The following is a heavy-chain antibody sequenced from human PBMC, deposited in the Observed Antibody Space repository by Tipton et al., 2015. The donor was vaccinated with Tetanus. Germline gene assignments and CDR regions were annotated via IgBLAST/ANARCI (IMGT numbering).Heavy chain of an antibody. J-gene: IGHJ5*02. CDR3: ARGILGETGTISRFDP. D-gene: IGHD1-7*01. CDR2: IYYSGST. CDR1: GGSISSYY. V-gene: IGHV4-59*01. Sequence: GLVKPSETLSLTCTVSGGSISSYYWSWIRQPPGKGLEWIGYIYYSGSTNYNPSLKSRVTISVDTSKNQFSLKLSSVTAADTAVYYCARGILGETGTISRFDPWGQGTLVTVSS.